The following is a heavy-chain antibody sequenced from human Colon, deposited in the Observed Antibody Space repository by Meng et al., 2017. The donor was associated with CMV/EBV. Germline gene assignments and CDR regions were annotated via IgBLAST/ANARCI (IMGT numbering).Heavy chain of an antibody. V-gene: IGHV3-21*01. CDR3: ARDYGSGSYYTFSNYYYGMDV. Sequence: GESLKISCAASGFTFSSYSMNWVRQAPGKGLEWVSSISSSSSYIYYADSAKGRFTISRDNAKNSLYLQMNSLRAEDTAVYYCARDYGSGSYYTFSNYYYGMDVWGQGTTVTVSS. D-gene: IGHD3-10*01. J-gene: IGHJ6*02. CDR1: GFTFSSYS. CDR2: ISSSSSYI.